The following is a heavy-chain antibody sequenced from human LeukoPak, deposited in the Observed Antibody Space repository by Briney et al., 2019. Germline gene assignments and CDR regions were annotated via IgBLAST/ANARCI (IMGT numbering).Heavy chain of an antibody. CDR3: ARDENHYFDF. J-gene: IGHJ4*02. CDR2: IWYDGGKK. V-gene: IGHV3-33*01. Sequence: GGSLRLSCVASGFTFRTYGIHWVRQAPGKGLEWVAVIWYDGGKKYYADSVKGRFTISRDNPENTIYLQMNRLQGEDTAVYYCARDENHYFDFWGQGTLVTVSS. CDR1: GFTFRTYG.